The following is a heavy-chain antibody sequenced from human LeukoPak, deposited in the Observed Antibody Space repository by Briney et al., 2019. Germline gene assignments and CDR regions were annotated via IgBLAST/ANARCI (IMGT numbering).Heavy chain of an antibody. V-gene: IGHV3-7*01. Sequence: GGSLRLSCAASGFTFSSYWMSWVRQAPGKGLEWVANIKQDGSEKYYVDSVKGRFTISRDNAKNSLYLQMNSLRAEDTAVYHCATGSSGQYVLNFDYWGQGTLVTVPS. CDR2: IKQDGSEK. D-gene: IGHD2-15*01. J-gene: IGHJ4*02. CDR3: ATGSSGQYVLNFDY. CDR1: GFTFSSYW.